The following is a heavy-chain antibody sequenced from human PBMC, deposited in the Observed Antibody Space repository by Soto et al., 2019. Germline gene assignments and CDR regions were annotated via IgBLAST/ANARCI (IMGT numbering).Heavy chain of an antibody. CDR1: GFTFSSYS. J-gene: IGHJ4*02. CDR2: ISSSSSYI. D-gene: IGHD2-2*01. V-gene: IGHV3-21*01. CDR3: ARVTLGYCISTNCFFDY. Sequence: GGSLRLSCAASGFTFSSYSMNWVRQAPGKGLEWVSSISSSSSYIYYADSVKGRFTISRDNSKNSLYLQMNSLRAEDTAVYYCARVTLGYCISTNCFFDYWGQGTLVTVSS.